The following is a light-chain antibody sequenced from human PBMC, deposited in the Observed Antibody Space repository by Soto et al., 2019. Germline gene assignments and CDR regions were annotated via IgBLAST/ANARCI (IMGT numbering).Light chain of an antibody. V-gene: IGKV1-17*01. CDR3: LQHNSYPLT. J-gene: IGKJ1*01. CDR2: AAS. Sequence: DIQMTQSPSSLSASVGDRVTITCRASQGIRNDLAWYQQKPGKAPKRLIYAASSLLSGVPSRFSGSGSGTEFTLTISSLQPEDFATYYCLQHNSYPLTFGQGTKVDIK. CDR1: QGIRND.